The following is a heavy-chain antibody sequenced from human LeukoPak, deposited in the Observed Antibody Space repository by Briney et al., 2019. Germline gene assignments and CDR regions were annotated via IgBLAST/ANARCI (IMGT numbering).Heavy chain of an antibody. CDR2: IDPNSGDT. Sequence: ASVKVSCKASGYSFTGYFIHWVRQAPGQGLEWMGCIDPNSGDTKCAEKFQGRVSVPRDTSTRTAYMELSRLRSDDTAVYFCARSVSTGYSLDDWGQGTLVTVSS. CDR1: GYSFTGYF. CDR3: ARSVSTGYSLDD. V-gene: IGHV1-2*02. D-gene: IGHD3-22*01. J-gene: IGHJ4*02.